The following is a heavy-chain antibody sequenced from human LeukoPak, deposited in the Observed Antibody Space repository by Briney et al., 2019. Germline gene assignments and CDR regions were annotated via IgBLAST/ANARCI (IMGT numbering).Heavy chain of an antibody. V-gene: IGHV3-7*01. Sequence: GGSLRLSCAASGFTFSSYWMSWVRQAPGKGLEWVANIKQDGSEKYYVDSVKGRFTISGDNAKNSLYLQMNSLRAEDTAVYYCARDWHTYYYYYYGMDVWGQGTTVTVSS. CDR3: ARDWHTYYYYYYGMDV. J-gene: IGHJ6*02. CDR1: GFTFSSYW. D-gene: IGHD2-21*01. CDR2: IKQDGSEK.